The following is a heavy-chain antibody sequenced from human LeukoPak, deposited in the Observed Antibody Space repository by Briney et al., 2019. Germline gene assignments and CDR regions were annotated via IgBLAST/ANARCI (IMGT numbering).Heavy chain of an antibody. J-gene: IGHJ6*02. CDR2: IYYSGST. V-gene: IGHV4-59*01. Sequence: SETLSLTCTVSGGSISSYYWSWIWQPPGKGLEWIGYIYYSGSTNYNPSLKSRVTISVDTSKNQFSLKLSSVTAADTAVYYCARDGGSCMDVWGQGTTVTVSS. CDR3: ARDGGSCMDV. CDR1: GGSISSYY. D-gene: IGHD2-15*01.